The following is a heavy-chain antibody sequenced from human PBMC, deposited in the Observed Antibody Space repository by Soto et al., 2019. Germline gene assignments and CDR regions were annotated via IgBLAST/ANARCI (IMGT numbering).Heavy chain of an antibody. J-gene: IGHJ6*02. D-gene: IGHD2-21*01. CDR2: IYYSGRT. Sequence: SETLSLTCPVSGGSISSSSYYWGWIRPPPGKGLEWIGSIYYSGRTYYNPSLKSRVTISVDTSKNQFALKLSSVTAADTAVYYCSRHSLAYMDYYGRDIWGQGTTVTVSS. V-gene: IGHV4-39*01. CDR1: GGSISSSSYY. CDR3: SRHSLAYMDYYGRDI.